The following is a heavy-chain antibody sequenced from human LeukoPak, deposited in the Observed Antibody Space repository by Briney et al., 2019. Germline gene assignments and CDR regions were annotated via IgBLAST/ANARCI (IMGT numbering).Heavy chain of an antibody. V-gene: IGHV3-33*08. CDR2: IWDDGSNK. J-gene: IGHJ4*02. CDR1: GFTFSSYG. CDR3: ARDDWGPVAY. D-gene: IGHD7-27*01. Sequence: GGSLRLSCAASGFTFSSYGMHWVRQAPGKGLEWVAAIWDDGSNKYYADSVKGRFTISRDNAKNSLYLQMNSLTAEDTAVYYCARDDWGPVAYGGQGTLVTVSS.